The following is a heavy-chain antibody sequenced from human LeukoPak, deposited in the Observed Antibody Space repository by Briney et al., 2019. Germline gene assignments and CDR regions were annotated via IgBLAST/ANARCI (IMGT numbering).Heavy chain of an antibody. V-gene: IGHV1-24*01. CDR2: FDPEDGET. Sequence: ASVKVSCKVSGYTLTELSMHWVRQAPGKGLEWMGGFDPEDGETIYAQKFQGRVTMTRDTSTSTVYMELSSLRSEDTAVYYCARADVPASSRDYYYYGMDVWGQGTTVTVSS. CDR1: GYTLTELS. D-gene: IGHD1-14*01. J-gene: IGHJ6*02. CDR3: ARADVPASSRDYYYYGMDV.